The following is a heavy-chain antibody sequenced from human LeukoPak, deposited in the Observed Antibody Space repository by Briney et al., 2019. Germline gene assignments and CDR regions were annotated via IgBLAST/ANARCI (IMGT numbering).Heavy chain of an antibody. CDR3: ARSLLVVSGSYDFWFDP. J-gene: IGHJ5*02. CDR1: GDFISSYSHY. CDR2: VYYSGST. Sequence: SETLSLTCTVSGDFISSYSHYWGWIRQPPGTGREWIGSVYYSGSTYYNPSLKSRITISVNTSQNHFSMNLSSVTAADTAVYYCARSLLVVSGSYDFWFDPWGQGTLVTVSS. D-gene: IGHD3-16*01. V-gene: IGHV4-39*01.